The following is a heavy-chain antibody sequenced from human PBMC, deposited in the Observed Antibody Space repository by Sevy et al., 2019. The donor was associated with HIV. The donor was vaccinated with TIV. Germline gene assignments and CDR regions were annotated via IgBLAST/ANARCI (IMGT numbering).Heavy chain of an antibody. V-gene: IGHV1-18*01. CDR3: ARAPSGSQGPGQYFHY. Sequence: ASVKVSCKTSGYRFMSYGISWVRQAPGQGLEWMGWISTFNGDTNAAPKLQGRVTMTTDTSTSTGYMELRSLRSDDTAVYYCARAPSGSQGPGQYFHYWGQGTLVNVSS. D-gene: IGHD1-26*01. J-gene: IGHJ1*01. CDR1: GYRFMSYG. CDR2: ISTFNGDT.